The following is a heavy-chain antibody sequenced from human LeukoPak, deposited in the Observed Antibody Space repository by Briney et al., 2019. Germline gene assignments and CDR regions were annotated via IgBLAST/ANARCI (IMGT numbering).Heavy chain of an antibody. J-gene: IGHJ4*02. D-gene: IGHD3-22*01. V-gene: IGHV4-34*01. CDR3: ARASYYEDY. Sequence: PSETLSLTCAVYGGSFSGYYWSWIRQPPGKGLEWIGEINHSGSTNYNPSLKSRVTISVDTSKNQFSLKLSSVTAADTAVYYCARASYYEDYWGQGTLVTVSS. CDR2: INHSGST. CDR1: GGSFSGYY.